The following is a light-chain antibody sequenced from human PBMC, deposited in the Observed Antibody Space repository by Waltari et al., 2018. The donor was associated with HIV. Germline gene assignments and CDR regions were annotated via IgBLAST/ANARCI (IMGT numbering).Light chain of an antibody. Sequence: QSALPQPASVPGSPGVSITISCVGTNHDIGLFNYVSWYRHLPDIPPQPVIYHVTRPPSGVSSRFSGSKSGNTASLTISGLQTDDEGHYYCSSSSSSGSVLFGGGTKVTV. CDR2: HVT. CDR3: SSSSSSGSVL. J-gene: IGLJ3*02. V-gene: IGLV2-14*01. CDR1: NHDIGLFNY.